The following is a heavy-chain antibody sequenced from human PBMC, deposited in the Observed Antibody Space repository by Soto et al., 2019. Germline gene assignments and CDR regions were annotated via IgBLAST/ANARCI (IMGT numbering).Heavy chain of an antibody. V-gene: IGHV4-30-4*01. CDR2: IYYSGST. CDR3: ARGNRPYESFDY. D-gene: IGHD3-3*01. J-gene: IGHJ4*02. CDR1: GDSISSGYYY. Sequence: PSETLSLTCTVSGDSISSGYYYWSWIRQPPGKGLEWIGYIYYSGSTYYNPSLKSRVTISVDTSKNQFSLSLRSVTAADTAVYYCARGNRPYESFDYWGPGTLVTVSS.